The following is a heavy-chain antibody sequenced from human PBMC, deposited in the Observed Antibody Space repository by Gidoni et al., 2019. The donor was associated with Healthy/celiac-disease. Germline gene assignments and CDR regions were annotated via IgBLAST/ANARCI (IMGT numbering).Heavy chain of an antibody. D-gene: IGHD3-22*01. Sequence: EVQLVQSGAEVKKPGASRKISCKGSGYSFTSYWIGWVRQMPGKGLEWMGIIYPGDSDTRYSPSFQGQVTISADKSISTAYLQWSSLKASDTAMYYCARPQTYDSSGWFFDYWGQGTLVTVSS. CDR1: GYSFTSYW. CDR2: IYPGDSDT. CDR3: ARPQTYDSSGWFFDY. J-gene: IGHJ4*02. V-gene: IGHV5-51*01.